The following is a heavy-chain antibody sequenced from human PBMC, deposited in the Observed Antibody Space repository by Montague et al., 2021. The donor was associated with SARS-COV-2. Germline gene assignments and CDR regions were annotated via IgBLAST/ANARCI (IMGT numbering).Heavy chain of an antibody. CDR1: GGSITVSRYD. J-gene: IGHJ3*02. CDR3: ARHRANAGSFDI. D-gene: IGHD1-1*01. Sequence: SETLSLTCTVSGGSITVSRYDWSWIRQPPGKGLEWIGSVHYTGTTSYNASLKSRLTISVDTSENQFSLKMTSVTASDTAAYYCARHRANAGSFDIWGQGTMVTVSS. V-gene: IGHV4-39*01. CDR2: VHYTGTT.